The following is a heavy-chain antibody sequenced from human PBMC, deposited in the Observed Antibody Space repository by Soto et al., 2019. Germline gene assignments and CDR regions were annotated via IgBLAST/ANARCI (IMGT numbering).Heavy chain of an antibody. Sequence: GASVKVSCKASGYTFTGYYMHWVRQAPGQGLEWVGWINPQSGGTNYAQKFQDWVTMTRDTSISTAYMELSRLKSDDTALYYCAREGGDYGGNSGLAFDIWGQGTLVTVSS. V-gene: IGHV1-2*04. CDR1: GYTFTGYY. CDR3: AREGGDYGGNSGLAFDI. J-gene: IGHJ3*02. CDR2: INPQSGGT. D-gene: IGHD4-17*01.